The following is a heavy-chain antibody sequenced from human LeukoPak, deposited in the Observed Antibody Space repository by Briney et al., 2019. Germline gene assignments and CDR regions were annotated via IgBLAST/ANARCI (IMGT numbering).Heavy chain of an antibody. Sequence: GGSLRLSCAASGFTFSSYAMSWVRQAPGKGLEWVSAISGSGGSTYYADSVKGRFTISRDNSKNTLYLQMNSLRAEDTAVYYCAKVGHPWIVVVPAAIHFDYWGQGTLVTVSS. CDR3: AKVGHPWIVVVPAAIHFDY. V-gene: IGHV3-23*01. CDR2: ISGSGGST. J-gene: IGHJ4*02. D-gene: IGHD2-2*01. CDR1: GFTFSSYA.